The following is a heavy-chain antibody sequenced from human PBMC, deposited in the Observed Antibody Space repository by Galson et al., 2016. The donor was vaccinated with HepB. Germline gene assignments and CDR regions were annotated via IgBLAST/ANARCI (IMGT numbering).Heavy chain of an antibody. CDR2: IYYNGRT. J-gene: IGHJ4*02. CDR3: ARLGVRRVIGFDY. V-gene: IGHV4-39*01. Sequence: SETLSLTCTVSGDSISSTNYYWGWLRQTPEKGLEWIGSIYYNGRTYYNPSLESRVTMSVDPSKRLFTLKLRSVNAADTAVYYCARLGVRRVIGFDYWGQGMLVTVSS. D-gene: IGHD3-10*01. CDR1: GDSISSTNYY.